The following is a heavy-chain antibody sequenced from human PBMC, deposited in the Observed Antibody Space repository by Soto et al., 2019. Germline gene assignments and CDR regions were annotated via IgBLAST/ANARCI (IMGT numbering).Heavy chain of an antibody. CDR2: TNPSSGAT. V-gene: IGHV1-2*02. CDR3: AREAGTTGNYYYGMDV. Sequence: QVQLVQSGAEVKKPGASVKVSCKASGYTFIGHYLHWVRQAPGQGLEWLGWTNPSSGATNFAQKFQGRVTMTRDTSLSTAYLELSRLRSDDPAVYYCAREAGTTGNYYYGMDVWGQGTTVTVSS. J-gene: IGHJ6*02. D-gene: IGHD1-7*01. CDR1: GYTFIGHY.